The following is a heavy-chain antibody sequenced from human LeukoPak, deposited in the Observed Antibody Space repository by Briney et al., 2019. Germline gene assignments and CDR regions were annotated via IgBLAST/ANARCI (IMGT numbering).Heavy chain of an antibody. CDR3: ARDGDCSGGSCNKRFDY. D-gene: IGHD2-15*01. V-gene: IGHV3-21*01. CDR2: ISSFSSYI. Sequence: PGGSLRLSCAASGFTVSSNYMSWVRQAPGKGLEWVSSISSFSSYIYYADSVKGRFTISRDNAKNSLYLQMNSLRAEDTAMYYCARDGDCSGGSCNKRFDYWGQGSLVTVSS. J-gene: IGHJ4*02. CDR1: GFTVSSNY.